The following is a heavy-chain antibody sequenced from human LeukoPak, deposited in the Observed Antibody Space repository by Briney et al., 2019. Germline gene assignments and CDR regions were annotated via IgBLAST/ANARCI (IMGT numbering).Heavy chain of an antibody. D-gene: IGHD4-17*01. J-gene: IGHJ3*02. CDR2: ISNDGSKK. V-gene: IGHV3-30*19. CDR3: AREYGDYGNAFDI. CDR1: RFTFSSYV. Sequence: QAGGSLRLSCAASRFTFSSYVMHWVRQAPGKGLDWVAVISNDGSKKNYADSVKGRFTISRDNSKNTLYLQMNSLRAEDTAVFYCAREYGDYGNAFDIWGQGTMVTVSS.